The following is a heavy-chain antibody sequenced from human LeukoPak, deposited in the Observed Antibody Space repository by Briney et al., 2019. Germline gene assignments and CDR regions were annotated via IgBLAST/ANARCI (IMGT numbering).Heavy chain of an antibody. CDR3: AKDQPGIVVVPAATPTDY. V-gene: IGHV3-23*01. CDR1: GFTFSSYA. Sequence: GGSLRLSCAASGFTFSSYAMSWVRQAPGKGLEWVSAISGSGGSTYYADSVKGRFTISRDNSKNTLYLQTNSLRAEDTAVYYCAKDQPGIVVVPAATPTDYWGQGTLVTVSS. D-gene: IGHD2-2*01. J-gene: IGHJ4*02. CDR2: ISGSGGST.